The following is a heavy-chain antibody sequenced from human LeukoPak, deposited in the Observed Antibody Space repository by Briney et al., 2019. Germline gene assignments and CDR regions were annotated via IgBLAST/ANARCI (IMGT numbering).Heavy chain of an antibody. D-gene: IGHD1-26*01. CDR3: AIVDGSPYTPGHFDY. V-gene: IGHV4-34*01. J-gene: IGHJ4*02. CDR1: GGSFRGYY. Sequence: SETLSLTCAVYGGSFRGYYWSWIRQPPGKGLEWIGEINHSGSTNYNPSLKSRVTISVDTSKNQFSLKLISVTAADTAVYYCAIVDGSPYTPGHFDYWGQGTLVTVSS. CDR2: INHSGST.